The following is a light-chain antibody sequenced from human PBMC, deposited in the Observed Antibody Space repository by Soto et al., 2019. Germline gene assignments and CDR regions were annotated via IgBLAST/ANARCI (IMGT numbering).Light chain of an antibody. J-gene: IGLJ1*01. CDR2: EVS. CDR1: SSDIGSYNR. CDR3: AAWDDSLSGSYV. Sequence: QSVLTQPASVSGSPGQSITISCTGTSSDIGSYNRVSWYQQPPGTAPKLMIYEVSNRPSGVSNRFSGSKSGNTASLTISGLRSEDEADYYCAAWDDSLSGSYVFGTGTKVTVL. V-gene: IGLV2-14*01.